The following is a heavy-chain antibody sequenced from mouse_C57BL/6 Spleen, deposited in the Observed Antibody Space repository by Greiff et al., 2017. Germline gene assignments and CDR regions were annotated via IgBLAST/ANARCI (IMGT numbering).Heavy chain of an antibody. D-gene: IGHD1-1*01. V-gene: IGHV14-1*01. CDR1: GFNIKDYY. J-gene: IGHJ2*01. Sequence: VQLQQSGAALVRPGASVKLSCTASGFNIKDYYMHWVKQRPEQGLEWIGRIDPEDGDTEYAPKFHGKATMTVDKSSHTAYLQLSCLTSEGTAFYYCTTSYYGSGYGYFDYWGQGTTLTVSS. CDR2: IDPEDGDT. CDR3: TTSYYGSGYGYFDY.